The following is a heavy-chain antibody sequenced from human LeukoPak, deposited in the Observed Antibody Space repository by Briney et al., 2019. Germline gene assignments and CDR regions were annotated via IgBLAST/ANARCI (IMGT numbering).Heavy chain of an antibody. V-gene: IGHV1-69*10. D-gene: IGHD2-2*01. J-gene: IGHJ4*02. CDR1: GYTFTSYG. Sequence: EASVKVSCKASGYTFTSYGISWVRQAPGQGLEWMGGIIPIFGIANYAQKFQGRVTITADKSTSTAYMELSSLRSEDTAVYYCARWTIVVVPAANFGYFDYWGQGTLVTVSS. CDR3: ARWTIVVVPAANFGYFDY. CDR2: IIPIFGIA.